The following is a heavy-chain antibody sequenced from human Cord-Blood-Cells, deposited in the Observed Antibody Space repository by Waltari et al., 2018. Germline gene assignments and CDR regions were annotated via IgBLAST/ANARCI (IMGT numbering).Heavy chain of an antibody. Sequence: QVQLVQSGAEVKKPGASVKVSCKASGYPFTGYYMHWVRQAPGQGLEWMGWINPNSGGTNYAQKFQGRVTMTRDTSISTAYMELSRLRSDDTAVYYCARDIGLTMVRGDEAFDIWGQGTMVTVSS. CDR1: GYPFTGYY. J-gene: IGHJ3*02. CDR3: ARDIGLTMVRGDEAFDI. V-gene: IGHV1-2*02. D-gene: IGHD3-10*01. CDR2: INPNSGGT.